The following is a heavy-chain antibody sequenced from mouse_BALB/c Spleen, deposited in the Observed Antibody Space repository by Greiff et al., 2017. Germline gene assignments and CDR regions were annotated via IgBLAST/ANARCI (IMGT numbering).Heavy chain of an antibody. Sequence: VQLQQSGPELVKPGASVKISCKASGYTFTDYNMHWVKQSHGKSLEWIGYIYPYNGGTGYNQKFKSKATLTVDTSSSTAYMELRSLTSEDSAVYYCARYDYDWFAYWGQGTLVTVSA. V-gene: IGHV1S29*02. CDR2: IYPYNGGT. CDR1: GYTFTDYN. D-gene: IGHD2-4*01. CDR3: ARYDYDWFAY. J-gene: IGHJ3*01.